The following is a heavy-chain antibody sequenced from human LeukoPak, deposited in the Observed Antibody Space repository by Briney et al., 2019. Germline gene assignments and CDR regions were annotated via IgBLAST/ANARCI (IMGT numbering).Heavy chain of an antibody. CDR1: GFTFSSYW. V-gene: IGHV3-7*01. CDR2: THKDGSEN. CDR3: ARDPGTTSYAFDI. Sequence: PGGSLRLSCAASGFTFSSYWMTWVRQAPGKGLEWVANTHKDGSENYYADSVKGRFTISRDNAKNSLYLQMNSLRAEDTAVYFCARDPGTTSYAFDIWGQGTMVTVSS. D-gene: IGHD4-11*01. J-gene: IGHJ3*02.